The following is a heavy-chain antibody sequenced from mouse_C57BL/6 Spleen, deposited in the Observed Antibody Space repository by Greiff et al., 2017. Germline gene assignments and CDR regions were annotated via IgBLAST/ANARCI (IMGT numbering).Heavy chain of an antibody. CDR1: GYTFTSYW. CDR2: IHPNSGST. V-gene: IGHV1-64*01. Sequence: VQLQQSGAELVKPGASVKLSCKASGYTFTSYWMHWVKQRPGQGLEWIGMIHPNSGSTNYNEKFKSKATLTVDKSSSTAYMQLSSLTSEDSAVYYCARRLAYYFDDWGQGTTLTVSS. J-gene: IGHJ2*01. D-gene: IGHD4-1*01. CDR3: ARRLAYYFDD.